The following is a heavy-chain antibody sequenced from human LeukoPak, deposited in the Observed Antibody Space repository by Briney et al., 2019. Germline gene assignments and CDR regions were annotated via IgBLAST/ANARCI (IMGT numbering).Heavy chain of an antibody. Sequence: PGGSLRLSCAASGFTFSSYAMSWVRQAPGKGLEWVSAISGSGGSTYYADSVKGRFTISRDNSKNTLYLQMNSLRAEDTAVYYCAKAPSVVAATGYYYYAMDVWGQGTTVTVSS. CDR2: ISGSGGST. V-gene: IGHV3-23*01. CDR3: AKAPSVVAATGYYYYAMDV. D-gene: IGHD2-15*01. CDR1: GFTFSSYA. J-gene: IGHJ6*02.